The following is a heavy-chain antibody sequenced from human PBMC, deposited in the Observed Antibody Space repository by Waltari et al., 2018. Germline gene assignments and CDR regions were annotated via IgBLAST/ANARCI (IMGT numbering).Heavy chain of an antibody. D-gene: IGHD3-9*01. CDR3: ARFYYDNHY. CDR1: GGSISSYY. J-gene: IGHJ4*02. Sequence: QVQLQESGPGLVKPSETLSLTCTVSGGSISSYYWSWIRQPPGKGLEWIGYIYYSGSTTYNPSLKSRVTISVDTSKNQFSLKLSSVTAADTAVYYCARFYYDNHYWGQGTLVTVSS. V-gene: IGHV4-59*01. CDR2: IYYSGST.